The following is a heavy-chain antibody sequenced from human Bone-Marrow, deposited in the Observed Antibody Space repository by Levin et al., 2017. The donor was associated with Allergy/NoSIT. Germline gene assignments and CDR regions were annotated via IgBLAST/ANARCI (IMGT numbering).Heavy chain of an antibody. CDR1: GLTFSTNW. D-gene: IGHD1-26*01. J-gene: IGHJ4*02. Sequence: GESLKISCAASGLTFSTNWMSWVRQAPGKGLEWVANIKQDGGEKYYVDSVKGRFTISRDNAKNSLYLQMNSLRAEDTALYYCASGNYFDHWGQGTLVTVSS. CDR3: ASGNYFDH. V-gene: IGHV3-7*01. CDR2: IKQDGGEK.